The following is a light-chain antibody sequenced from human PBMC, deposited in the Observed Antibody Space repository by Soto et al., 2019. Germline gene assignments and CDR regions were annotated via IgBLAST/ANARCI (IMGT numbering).Light chain of an antibody. CDR1: QSVSSSY. V-gene: IGKV3-20*01. CDR3: QQYNNWPRT. J-gene: IGKJ1*01. Sequence: EIVLTQSPGTLSLSQGERATLSCRASQSVSSSYLAWYQQKPGQAPRLLIYGASSRATGIPDRFSGSGSGTDFTLTISRLEPEDFAVYYCQQYNNWPRTFGQGTKVDIK. CDR2: GAS.